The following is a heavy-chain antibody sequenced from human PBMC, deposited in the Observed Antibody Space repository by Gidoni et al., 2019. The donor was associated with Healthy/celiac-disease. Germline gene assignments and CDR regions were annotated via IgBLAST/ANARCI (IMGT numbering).Heavy chain of an antibody. CDR3: ARGGFVGDLGY. D-gene: IGHD3-16*01. Sequence: QVQLVQSGAAVKKPGSSVKVSCKASGGTFSSYAISGVRQAPGQGLEWMGRIIPILGIANYAQKFQGRVTITADKSTSTAYMELSSLRSEDTAVYYCARGGFVGDLGYWGQGTLVTVSS. J-gene: IGHJ4*02. CDR1: GGTFSSYA. CDR2: IIPILGIA. V-gene: IGHV1-69*09.